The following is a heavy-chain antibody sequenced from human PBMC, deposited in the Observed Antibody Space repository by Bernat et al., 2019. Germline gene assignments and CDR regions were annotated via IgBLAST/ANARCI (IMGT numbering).Heavy chain of an antibody. CDR1: GFSLSNARMG. Sequence: QVTLKESGPVLVKPTETLTLTCTVSGFSLSNARMGVSWIRQPPGKALEWLAHIFSNDEKSYSTSLKSRLTISKDTSKSQVVLTMTNMDPVDTATYYCAHRGTDHGDYDILTGYPAVYNWFDPWGQGTLVTVSS. J-gene: IGHJ5*02. D-gene: IGHD3-9*01. CDR3: AHRGTDHGDYDILTGYPAVYNWFDP. CDR2: IFSNDEK. V-gene: IGHV2-26*01.